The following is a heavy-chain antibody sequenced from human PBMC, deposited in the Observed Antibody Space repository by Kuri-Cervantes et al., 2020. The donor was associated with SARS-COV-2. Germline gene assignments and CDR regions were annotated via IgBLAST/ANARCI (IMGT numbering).Heavy chain of an antibody. D-gene: IGHD7-27*01. V-gene: IGHV3-21*01. J-gene: IGHJ3*02. CDR2: INTDGSHK. CDR1: GFTFSSYS. Sequence: GESLKISCAASGFTFSSYSMLWVRQAPGKGLEWVSSINTDGSHKNYADSVKGRFTISRDNAKNSLYLQMNSLRAEDTAVYYCARESGVDWGSDAFDIWGQGTMVTVSS. CDR3: ARESGVDWGSDAFDI.